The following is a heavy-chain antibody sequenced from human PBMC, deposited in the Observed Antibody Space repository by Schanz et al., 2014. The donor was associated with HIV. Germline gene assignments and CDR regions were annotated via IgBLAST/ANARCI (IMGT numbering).Heavy chain of an antibody. CDR2: MNNDVSSR. J-gene: IGHJ4*02. V-gene: IGHV3-74*02. CDR1: GFTFSDYA. D-gene: IGHD2-15*01. CDR3: ARRSSDGGYYDN. Sequence: EVQLLESGGDLVQPGGSLRLSCAASGFTFSDYAMSWVRQVPGKGLEWVSRMNNDVSSRLYADSVKGRFTISRDNAKNTLYLQMNSLRDEDTAVYYCARRSSDGGYYDNWGQGTLVTVSS.